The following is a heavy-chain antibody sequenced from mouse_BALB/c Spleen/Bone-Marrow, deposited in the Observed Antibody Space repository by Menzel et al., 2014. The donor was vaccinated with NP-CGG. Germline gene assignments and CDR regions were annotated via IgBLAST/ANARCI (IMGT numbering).Heavy chain of an antibody. CDR2: IRNKANGYTT. J-gene: IGHJ1*01. CDR1: GFTFTDYY. CDR3: ARDTNSYTYWYIDV. D-gene: IGHD2-12*01. Sequence: EVQLVESGGGLVQPGGSLRLSCATSGFTFTDYYMSWVRQPPGKALEWLGFIRNKANGYTTECSASVKGRFTISRDNSQSILYLQTNTLRAEDSATYCYARDTNSYTYWYIDVWGAGTTVTVSS. V-gene: IGHV7-3*02.